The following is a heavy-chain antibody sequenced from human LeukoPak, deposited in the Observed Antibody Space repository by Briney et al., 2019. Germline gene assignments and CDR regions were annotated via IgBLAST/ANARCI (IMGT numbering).Heavy chain of an antibody. Sequence: ASETLSLTCTVSGGSISSGDYYWSWIRQPPGKGLEWIGYIYYSGSTYYNPSLKSRVTLSVDTSKNQFSLKLSSVTAADTAVYYCARARDSGYYYDSSGYYYFDYWGQGTLVTVSS. CDR1: GGSISSGDYY. J-gene: IGHJ4*02. CDR2: IYYSGST. V-gene: IGHV4-30-4*08. D-gene: IGHD3-22*01. CDR3: ARARDSGYYYDSSGYYYFDY.